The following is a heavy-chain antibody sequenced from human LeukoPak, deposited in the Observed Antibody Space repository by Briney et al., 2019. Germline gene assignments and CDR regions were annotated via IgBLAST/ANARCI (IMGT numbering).Heavy chain of an antibody. Sequence: PGGSLRLSCAASGFTFSSYSMNWVRQAPGKGLEWVSYISSSSSTIYYADSVKGRFTISRDNARNSLYLQMNSLRAEDTAVYYCARDEGIVVVPAAVIFDYWGQGTLVTVSS. D-gene: IGHD2-2*01. CDR2: ISSSSSTI. CDR3: ARDEGIVVVPAAVIFDY. V-gene: IGHV3-48*01. J-gene: IGHJ4*02. CDR1: GFTFSSYS.